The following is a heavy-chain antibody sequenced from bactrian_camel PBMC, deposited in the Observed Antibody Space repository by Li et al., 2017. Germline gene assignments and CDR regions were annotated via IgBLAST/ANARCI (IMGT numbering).Heavy chain of an antibody. V-gene: IGHV3S63*01. CDR3: AAPLRLPPEAGMRWMVSCEGWVSGAPRLTPVT. Sequence: QVQLVESGGGSVQAGGSLTLSCVASEYTREYCMGWSRQAPGKEREGVASINSDGWTAYGDSVKGRFVISRDLVKDTLVLQMNDLKPEDTAVYYCAAPLRLPPEAGMRWMVSCEGWVSGAPRLTPVTGARRPRSPSP. CDR2: INSDGWT. CDR1: EYTREYC. J-gene: IGHJ6*01. D-gene: IGHD1*01.